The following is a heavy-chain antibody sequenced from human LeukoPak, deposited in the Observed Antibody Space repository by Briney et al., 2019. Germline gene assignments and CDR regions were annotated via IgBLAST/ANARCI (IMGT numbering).Heavy chain of an antibody. J-gene: IGHJ4*02. Sequence: PGGSLRLSCAASGFTFSSYGMHWVRQAPGKGLEWVAVISYDGSNKYYADSVKGRFTISRDNSKNTLYLQMNSLRAEDTAVYYCAKDATDSSGWYGDYWGQGTLVTVSS. CDR2: ISYDGSNK. CDR3: AKDATDSSGWYGDY. V-gene: IGHV3-30*18. D-gene: IGHD6-19*01. CDR1: GFTFSSYG.